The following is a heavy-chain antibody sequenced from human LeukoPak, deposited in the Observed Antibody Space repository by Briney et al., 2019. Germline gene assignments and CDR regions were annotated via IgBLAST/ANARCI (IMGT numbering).Heavy chain of an antibody. Sequence: GGSLRLSCAASGFTFSSYAMSWVRQAPGKGLEWVSAISGTGGSTYYADSVKGRFTISRDNSKNTLYLQMNSLRAEDTAVYYCANETAEMATISHSDYWGQGTLVTVSS. D-gene: IGHD5-24*01. CDR2: ISGTGGST. J-gene: IGHJ4*02. V-gene: IGHV3-23*01. CDR1: GFTFSSYA. CDR3: ANETAEMATISHSDY.